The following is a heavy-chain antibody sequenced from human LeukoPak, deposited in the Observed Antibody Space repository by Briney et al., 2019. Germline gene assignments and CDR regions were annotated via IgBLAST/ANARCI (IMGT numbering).Heavy chain of an antibody. CDR3: ARDRAPDGP. CDR2: IYSGGST. D-gene: IGHD3-10*01. Sequence: PGGSLRLSCAASGFTFSSYSMNWVRQPPGKGLEWVSVIYSGGSTYYADSVKGRFTISRDNSKNTLYLQMNSLRAEDTAVYYCARDRAPDGPWGQGTLVTVSS. CDR1: GFTFSSYS. J-gene: IGHJ5*02. V-gene: IGHV3-53*01.